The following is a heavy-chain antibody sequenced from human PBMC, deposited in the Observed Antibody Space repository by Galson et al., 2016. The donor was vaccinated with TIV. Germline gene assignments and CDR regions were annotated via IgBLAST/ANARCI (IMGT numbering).Heavy chain of an antibody. V-gene: IGHV1-69*02. J-gene: IGHJ6*03. CDR3: ARPSSSCRGCSYYYYMDV. Sequence: SVKVSCKASGSIFSTYTIFWVRQAPGQGLEWMGRIIPIIGMTNYAQKFQGRVTITADESTNTAYMELSSLKSEDTAVYYCARPSSSCRGCSYYYYMDVWGKGTTVTVSS. D-gene: IGHD6-13*01. CDR1: GSIFSTYT. CDR2: IIPIIGMT.